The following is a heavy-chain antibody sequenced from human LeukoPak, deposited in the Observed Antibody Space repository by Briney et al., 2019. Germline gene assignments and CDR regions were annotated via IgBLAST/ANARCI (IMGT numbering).Heavy chain of an antibody. CDR3: TRPSKGYNYLDF. V-gene: IGHV5-51*01. CDR1: GYKFTNWW. Sequence: GESLKISCQSPGYKFTNWWLSWVRPRPGKGLEWMGMFYLADSDTRSNPSFQGQVTFSADKSINTAYLQWSSLQASDTAIYYCTRPSKGYNYLDFWGQGTTVSVSS. CDR2: FYLADSDT. J-gene: IGHJ6*03. D-gene: IGHD5/OR15-5a*01.